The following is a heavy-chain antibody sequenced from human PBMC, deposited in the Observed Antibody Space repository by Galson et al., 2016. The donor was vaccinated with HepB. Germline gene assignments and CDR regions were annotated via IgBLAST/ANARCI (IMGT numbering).Heavy chain of an antibody. D-gene: IGHD6-13*01. CDR1: GGSISGDNYF. CDR2: IYYSGNT. CDR3: ARANIEEQLFHNYYYGMDV. J-gene: IGHJ6*04. Sequence: TLSLTCTVSGGSISGDNYFWSWIRQHPGEGLVWIGYIYYSGNTYYNPSLKSRVTISVDTSKNQFSLKLSPVTAADTAVYYCARANIEEQLFHNYYYGMDVWGKGATVTVSS. V-gene: IGHV4-31*03.